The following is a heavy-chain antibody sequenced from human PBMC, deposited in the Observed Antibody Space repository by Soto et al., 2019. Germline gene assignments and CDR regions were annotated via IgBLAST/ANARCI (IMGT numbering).Heavy chain of an antibody. CDR3: ARDQLQLWSALDY. CDR1: GYTFSSYY. V-gene: IGHV1-46*01. J-gene: IGHJ4*02. CDR2: INPSGGST. Sequence: QVQLVQSGAEVTKPGASVGISCKTSGYTFSSYYIHWVRQAAGQGLEWMGTINPSGGSTNYAQKFQGRVTMTRDTSTSTVYMELSSLRSEDTAVYYCARDQLQLWSALDYWGQGTLVTVSS. D-gene: IGHD5-18*01.